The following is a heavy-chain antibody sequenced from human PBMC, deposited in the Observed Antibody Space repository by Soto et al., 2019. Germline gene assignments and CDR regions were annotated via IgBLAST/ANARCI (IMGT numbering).Heavy chain of an antibody. J-gene: IGHJ5*02. CDR1: GYTFTSYG. Sequence: GASVKVSCKASGYTFTSYGISWVRQAPGQGLEWMGWISAYNGNTNYAQKLQGRVTMTTDTSTSTAYMELRSLRSDDTAVYYCARDPKSRWGDYSASWFDPWGQGTLVTVSS. CDR3: ARDPKSRWGDYSASWFDP. D-gene: IGHD4-17*01. V-gene: IGHV1-18*01. CDR2: ISAYNGNT.